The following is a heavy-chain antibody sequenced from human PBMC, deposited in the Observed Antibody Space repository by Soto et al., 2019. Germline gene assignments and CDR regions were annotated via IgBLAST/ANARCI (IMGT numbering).Heavy chain of an antibody. CDR1: GFTFNEYY. J-gene: IGHJ4*01. V-gene: IGHV3-11*06. D-gene: IGHD1-1*01. CDR3: ARSGDNYNLLDY. CDR2: SSNSGTFA. Sequence: GGSLRLSCAASGFTFNEYYMSWIRQAPGKGLEWISYSSNSGTFARYADSVKGRFSISRDNAKNSLYLQINSLRGDDTAIYYCARSGDNYNLLDYWGHGTLVTVSS.